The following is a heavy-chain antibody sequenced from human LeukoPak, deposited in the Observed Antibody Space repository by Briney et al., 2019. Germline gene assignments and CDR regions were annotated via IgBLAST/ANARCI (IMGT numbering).Heavy chain of an antibody. CDR3: AKDPEYSSSSGTDY. V-gene: IGHV3-23*01. CDR1: GFTFSSYG. J-gene: IGHJ4*02. Sequence: PGGSLRLSCAASGFTFSSYGMSWVRQAPGKGLQWVSSVSGSGGSTYYADSVKGRFTISRDNSKNTLYLQMNSLRAEDTAVYYCAKDPEYSSSSGTDYWGQGTLVTVSS. D-gene: IGHD6-6*01. CDR2: VSGSGGST.